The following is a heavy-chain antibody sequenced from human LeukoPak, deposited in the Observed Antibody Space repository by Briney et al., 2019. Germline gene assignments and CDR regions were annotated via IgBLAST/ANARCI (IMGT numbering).Heavy chain of an antibody. V-gene: IGHV4-34*01. CDR1: GGSFSGYY. CDR3: ASSMVRGVRNPNWFDP. D-gene: IGHD3-10*01. CDR2: INHSGST. J-gene: IGHJ5*02. Sequence: PSETLSLTCAVYGGSFSGYYWSWIRQPPGKGLEWIGEINHSGSTNYNPSLKSRVTTSVDTSKNQFSLKLSSVTAADTAVYYCASSMVRGVRNPNWFDPWGQGTLVTVSS.